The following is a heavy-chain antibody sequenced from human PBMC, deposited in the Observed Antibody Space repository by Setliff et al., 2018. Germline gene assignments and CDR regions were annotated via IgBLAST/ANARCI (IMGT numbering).Heavy chain of an antibody. V-gene: IGHV4-59*01. CDR1: GGSFSTYY. D-gene: IGHD5-12*01. CDR3: ARGGTFRYFDY. CDR2: VYYSGAA. Sequence: SETLSLTCTVSGGSFSTYYWSWLRQAPGKGLEWIGHVYYSGAANYNPSLKSRVTVSVDTSKNQFSLRLISVTAADTAVYYCARGGTFRYFDYWGQGTPVTVSS. J-gene: IGHJ4*02.